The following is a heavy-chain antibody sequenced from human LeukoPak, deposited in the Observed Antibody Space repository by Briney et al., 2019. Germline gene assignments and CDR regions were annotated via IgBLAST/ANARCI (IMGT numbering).Heavy chain of an antibody. CDR3: ARANYRGTTTGYYYGMDV. CDR1: GGSISSYY. V-gene: IGHV4-59*08. J-gene: IGHJ6*02. D-gene: IGHD1-7*01. Sequence: SETLSLTCTVSGGSISSYYWSWIRQPPGKGLEWIGYIYYSGSTNYNPSLKSRVTISVDTSKNQFSLKLSSVTAADTAVYYCARANYRGTTTGYYYGMDVWGQGTTVTVSS. CDR2: IYYSGST.